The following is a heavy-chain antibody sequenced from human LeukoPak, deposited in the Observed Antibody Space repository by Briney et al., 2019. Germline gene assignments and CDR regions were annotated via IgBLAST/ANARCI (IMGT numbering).Heavy chain of an antibody. CDR3: AKAGYNCSGGSCYSYWYFDL. Sequence: GRSLRLSCAASGFTFDDYAMHWVRQAPGKGLEWVSGISWNSGSIGYADSVKGRFTISRDNAKNSLYLQMNSLRAEDTALYYCAKAGYNCSGGSCYSYWYFDLWGRGILVTVSS. J-gene: IGHJ2*01. CDR1: GFTFDDYA. CDR2: ISWNSGSI. D-gene: IGHD2-15*01. V-gene: IGHV3-9*01.